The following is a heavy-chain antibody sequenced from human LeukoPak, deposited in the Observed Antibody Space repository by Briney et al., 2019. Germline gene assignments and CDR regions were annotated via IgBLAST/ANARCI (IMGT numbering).Heavy chain of an antibody. Sequence: SVTVSCTASGGTFSSYAISWVRQAPGQGLEWMGGIIPIFGTANYAQKFQGRVTITTDESTSTAYMELSSLRSEDTAVYYCARIYDFWSGYYIYDAFDIWGQGTMVTVSS. CDR2: IIPIFGTA. V-gene: IGHV1-69*05. J-gene: IGHJ3*02. CDR3: ARIYDFWSGYYIYDAFDI. CDR1: GGTFSSYA. D-gene: IGHD3-3*01.